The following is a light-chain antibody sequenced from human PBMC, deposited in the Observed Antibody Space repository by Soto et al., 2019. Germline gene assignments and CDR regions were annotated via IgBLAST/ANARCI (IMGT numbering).Light chain of an antibody. Sequence: SVLTQPPSVTGAPGQRVTISCTGSSAHIWAAYNVNWYQQLPGTAPTPLICSNNNPPSGAPARFSGPKTGTSASLATAELQAEDEGDYYCQFYDSSLSGYVFGTWTKVTVL. CDR1: SAHIWAAYN. CDR2: SNN. CDR3: QFYDSSLSGYV. V-gene: IGLV1-40*01. J-gene: IGLJ1*01.